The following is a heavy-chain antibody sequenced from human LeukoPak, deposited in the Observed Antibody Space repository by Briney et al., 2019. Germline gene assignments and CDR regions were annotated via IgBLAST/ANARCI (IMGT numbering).Heavy chain of an antibody. V-gene: IGHV1-18*01. Sequence: EASVKVSCKASGYTFTSYGISWVRQAPGQGLEWMGWISAYNGNTNYAQKLQGRVTMTTDTSTSTAYMELRSLRSDDTAVYYCARDLISGYSSGWYQYWGQGTLVTVSS. J-gene: IGHJ4*02. CDR3: ARDLISGYSSGWYQY. CDR2: ISAYNGNT. CDR1: GYTFTSYG. D-gene: IGHD6-19*01.